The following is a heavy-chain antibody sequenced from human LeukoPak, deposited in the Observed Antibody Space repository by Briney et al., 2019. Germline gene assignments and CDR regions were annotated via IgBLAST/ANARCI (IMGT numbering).Heavy chain of an antibody. J-gene: IGHJ4*02. D-gene: IGHD4-17*01. CDR1: GFTFSSYA. CDR3: ARERYGDYEGGFDY. V-gene: IGHV3-30-3*01. Sequence: PGRSLRLSCAASGFTFSSYAMHWVRQAPGKGREWVAVISYDGSNVYYADSVRGRFTISRDNSKNTLYLQVNSLRAEDTAIYYCARERYGDYEGGFDYWGQGTLVTVSS. CDR2: ISYDGSNV.